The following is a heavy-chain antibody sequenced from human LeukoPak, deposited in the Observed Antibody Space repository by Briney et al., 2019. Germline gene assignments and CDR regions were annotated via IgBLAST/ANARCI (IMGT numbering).Heavy chain of an antibody. J-gene: IGHJ4*02. Sequence: ASVKVSCKASGYTFTGYSIHWVRQAPGQGLEWMGWINPNSGGTNYAQNFQGRVTMTRDTSISTDYTELSRLRSDDTAVYYCARAKAAAAGTMGYWGQGTLVTVSS. CDR3: ARAKAAAAGTMGY. CDR1: GYTFTGYS. V-gene: IGHV1-2*02. CDR2: INPNSGGT. D-gene: IGHD6-13*01.